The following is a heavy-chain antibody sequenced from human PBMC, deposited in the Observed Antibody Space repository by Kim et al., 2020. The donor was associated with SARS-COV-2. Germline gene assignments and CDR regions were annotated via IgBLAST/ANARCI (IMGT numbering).Heavy chain of an antibody. CDR3: ARYDEYSSSDYYYGMDV. CDR2: ISSSSSYI. Sequence: GGSLRLSCAASGFTFSSYSMNWVRQAPGKGLEWVSSISSSSSYIYYADSVKGRFTISRDNAKNSLYLQMNSLRAEDTAVYYCARYDEYSSSDYYYGMDVWGQGTTVTVSS. J-gene: IGHJ6*02. D-gene: IGHD6-6*01. CDR1: GFTFSSYS. V-gene: IGHV3-21*01.